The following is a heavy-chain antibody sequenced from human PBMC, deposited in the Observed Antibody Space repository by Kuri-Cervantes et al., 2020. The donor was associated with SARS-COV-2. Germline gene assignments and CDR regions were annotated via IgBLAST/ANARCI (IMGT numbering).Heavy chain of an antibody. Sequence: ETLSLTCAVYGGSFSGYYWSWIRQPPGKGLEWVSSVSPTGASTQDADSVKGRFTISRDNSKNTVFLQMNSLRAEDTALYYCAKSLPAGTWSFDYWGPGTLVTVSS. D-gene: IGHD6-19*01. CDR1: GGSFSGYY. CDR3: AKSLPAGTWSFDY. J-gene: IGHJ4*02. V-gene: IGHV3-23*01. CDR2: VSPTGAST.